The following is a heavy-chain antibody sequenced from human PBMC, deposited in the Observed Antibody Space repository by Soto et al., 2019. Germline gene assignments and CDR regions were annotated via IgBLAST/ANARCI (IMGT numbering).Heavy chain of an antibody. D-gene: IGHD3-22*01. CDR1: GYTFTSYG. CDR2: ISAYNGNT. CDR3: TLYDSTLGGFDY. V-gene: IGHV1-18*01. J-gene: IGHJ4*02. Sequence: QVQLVPSGAEVKKPGASVKVSCKASGYTFTSYGISWVRQAPGQGLEWMGRISAYNGNTKYAQKIQGRVTMTTDTSTSAAHTELRSMRSDDTAVYYCTLYDSTLGGFDYWGQGTLVTVSS.